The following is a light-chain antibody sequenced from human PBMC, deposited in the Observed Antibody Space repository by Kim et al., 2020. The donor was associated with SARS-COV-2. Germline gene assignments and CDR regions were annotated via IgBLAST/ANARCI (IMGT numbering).Light chain of an antibody. J-gene: IGLJ3*02. V-gene: IGLV3-9*01. CDR3: QVWDRSTL. Sequence: SVALGQTARITCGGNNIESKIVHWYQEKPGQAPVLVIYRDSIRPAGIPARFSGSNSGNTATLTISRAQAGDEADYYCQVWDRSTLFGGGTQLTVL. CDR2: RDS. CDR1: NIESKI.